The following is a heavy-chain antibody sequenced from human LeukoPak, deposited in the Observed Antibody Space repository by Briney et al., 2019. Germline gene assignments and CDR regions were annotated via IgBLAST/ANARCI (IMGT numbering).Heavy chain of an antibody. CDR3: ARWNWRGSGSYFDY. D-gene: IGHD3-10*01. J-gene: IGHJ4*02. CDR2: INAGNGNT. Sequence: GASVKVSCRASGYTFTSYAMHWMRQASGQRLEWMGWINAGNGNTKYSQKFQGRVTITRDTSASTAYMELSSLRSEDTAVYYCARWNWRGSGSYFDYWGQGTLVTVSS. CDR1: GYTFTSYA. V-gene: IGHV1-3*01.